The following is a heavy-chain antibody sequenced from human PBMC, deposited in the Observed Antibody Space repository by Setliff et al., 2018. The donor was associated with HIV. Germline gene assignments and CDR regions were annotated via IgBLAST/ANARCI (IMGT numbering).Heavy chain of an antibody. CDR1: GGSIDSTSYY. J-gene: IGHJ4*02. CDR3: ARAVSHVDY. Sequence: TSETLSLTCTASGGSIDSTSYYWGWIRQPPGKGLEWIGSIYYSGSSGSTYYNPSLKSRVTISVDTSKNQFSLKLSSVTAADTAVYYCARAVSHVDYWGQGTLVTVSS. CDR2: IYYSGSSGST. V-gene: IGHV4-39*07.